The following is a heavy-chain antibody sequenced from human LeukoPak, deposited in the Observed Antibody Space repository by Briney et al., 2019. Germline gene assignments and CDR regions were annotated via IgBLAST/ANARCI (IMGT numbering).Heavy chain of an antibody. Sequence: PGGSLRLSCAASGFIFRSHWMSWVRQAPGRGLEWVAHIKQDGGEKHYLDSAGGRFTLSRDDATNSLYLETKSLRVDDTAVYYCARGPNYGDRVDYLDYWGQGTLVTVSS. V-gene: IGHV3-7*01. CDR1: GFIFRSHW. CDR2: IKQDGGEK. D-gene: IGHD4-17*01. J-gene: IGHJ4*02. CDR3: ARGPNYGDRVDYLDY.